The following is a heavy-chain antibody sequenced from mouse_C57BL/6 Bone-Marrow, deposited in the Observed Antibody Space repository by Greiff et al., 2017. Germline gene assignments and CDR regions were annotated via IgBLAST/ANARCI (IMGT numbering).Heavy chain of an antibody. Sequence: QVQLQQSGPELVKPGASVKISCKASGYAFSSSWMNWVKQRPGKGLAGIGRIYPGDGDTNYNGKFKGKATLTADKSSSTAYMQLSSLTSEDSAVYFCARWDGYAYWGQGTLVTVSA. V-gene: IGHV1-82*01. CDR2: IYPGDGDT. CDR1: GYAFSSSW. CDR3: ARWDGYAY. J-gene: IGHJ3*01. D-gene: IGHD2-3*01.